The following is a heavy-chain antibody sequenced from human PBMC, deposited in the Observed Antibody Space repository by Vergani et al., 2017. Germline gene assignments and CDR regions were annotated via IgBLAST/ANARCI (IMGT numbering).Heavy chain of an antibody. CDR3: ARGDYGILTGYRY. Sequence: QVQVVQSGAEVKKSGASVKVSCKTSGYTFSNYYMHWVRQAPGQGLEWMGIINPSGGHTNYAQKFQGRVTMTRDTSTSTVYMELSSLRSEDTAIYYCARGDYGILTGYRYRGQGTLVTGSA. CDR1: GYTFSNYY. CDR2: INPSGGHT. D-gene: IGHD3-9*01. J-gene: IGHJ4*02. V-gene: IGHV1-46*03.